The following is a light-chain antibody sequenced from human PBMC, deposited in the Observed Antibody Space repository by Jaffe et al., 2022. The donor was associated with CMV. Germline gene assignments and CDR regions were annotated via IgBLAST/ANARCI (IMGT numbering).Light chain of an antibody. V-gene: IGLV7-43*01. CDR2: STN. J-gene: IGLJ3*02. Sequence: QTVVTQEPSLTVSPGGTVTLTCASSSGSVTTNSFANWFHQKPGQAPRALIYSTNQKHSWTPARVSGSLLGGTAALTLSGVQPEDEGEYYCMVYLSGFRTWVFGGGTHLTVL. CDR1: SGSVTTNSF. CDR3: MVYLSGFRTWV.